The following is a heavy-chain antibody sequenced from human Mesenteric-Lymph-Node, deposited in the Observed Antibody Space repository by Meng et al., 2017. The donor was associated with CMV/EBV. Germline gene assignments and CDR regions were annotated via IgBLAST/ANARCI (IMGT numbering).Heavy chain of an antibody. CDR2: IIGSGAGA. D-gene: IGHD3-3*01. J-gene: IGHJ6*02. CDR3: ARGSVLRFLEWFFGMDV. Sequence: GGSLRLSCAASGFIFSGYAMSWVRQAPGQGLQWVSTIIGSGAGAYYADSVKGRFTISRDNAKNSLYLQMNSLRAEDTAVYYCARGSVLRFLEWFFGMDVWGQGTTVTVSS. V-gene: IGHV3-23*01. CDR1: GFIFSGYA.